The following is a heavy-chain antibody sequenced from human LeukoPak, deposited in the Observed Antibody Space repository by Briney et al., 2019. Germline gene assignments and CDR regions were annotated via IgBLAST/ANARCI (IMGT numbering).Heavy chain of an antibody. CDR1: GGSFSGYY. CDR2: INHSGST. Sequence: SETLSLTCAVYGGSFSGYYWSWIRQPPGKGLEWIGEINHSGSTNYNPSLKSRVTISVDTSKNQFSLKLSSVTAADTAVYYCARRTTLLRFLEWGKSYYFDYWGQGTLVTVSS. V-gene: IGHV4-34*01. CDR3: ARRTTLLRFLEWGKSYYFDY. J-gene: IGHJ4*02. D-gene: IGHD3-3*01.